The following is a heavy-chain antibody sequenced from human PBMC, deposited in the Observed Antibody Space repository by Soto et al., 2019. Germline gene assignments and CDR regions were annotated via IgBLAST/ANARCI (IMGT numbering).Heavy chain of an antibody. D-gene: IGHD4-17*01. J-gene: IGHJ4*02. CDR3: AYGDYVFGYFEY. V-gene: IGHV4-34*01. Sequence: SETLSLTCAVYGGSFSGYYWSWIRQPPGKGLEWIGEINHSGSTNYNPSLKSRVTISVDTSKNQFSLKLSSVTAADTALYYCAYGDYVFGYFEYWGQGTRVTVSS. CDR2: INHSGST. CDR1: GGSFSGYY.